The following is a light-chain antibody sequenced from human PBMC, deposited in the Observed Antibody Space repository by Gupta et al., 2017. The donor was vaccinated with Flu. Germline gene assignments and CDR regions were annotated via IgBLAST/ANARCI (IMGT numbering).Light chain of an antibody. J-gene: IGLJ2*01. V-gene: IGLV3-9*01. Sequence: LGQTARLTCGGDSIGSRSVNWYQQKTGQPPKLVIYRDSNRPPGIPDRFSASNSKNTATLTITGAQGGDEADYHCQVWASSTAVFGGGTKLTVL. CDR1: SIGSRS. CDR2: RDS. CDR3: QVWASSTAV.